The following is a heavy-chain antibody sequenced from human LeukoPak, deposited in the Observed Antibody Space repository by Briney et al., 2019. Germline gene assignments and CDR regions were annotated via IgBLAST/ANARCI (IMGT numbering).Heavy chain of an antibody. J-gene: IGHJ4*02. Sequence: GASVKVSCKASGYTFTGYYMHWVRQAPGQGLEWMGGIIPIFGTRNYAQKFQGRVTITADKSTSTVYMELSSLRSEDTAVYYCARGSSYYDSSRMTNYYFDYWGQGTLVTVSS. D-gene: IGHD3-22*01. CDR3: ARGSSYYDSSRMTNYYFDY. V-gene: IGHV1-69*06. CDR1: GYTFTGYY. CDR2: IIPIFGTR.